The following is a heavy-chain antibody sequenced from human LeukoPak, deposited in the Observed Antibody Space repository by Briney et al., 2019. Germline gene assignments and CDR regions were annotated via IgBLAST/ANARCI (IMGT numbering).Heavy chain of an antibody. CDR2: IKTDGSET. V-gene: IGHV3-7*05. CDR3: ARTGKFDS. CDR1: GFTFSNYW. Sequence: GGSLRHSCAASGFTFSNYWMNWVRQAPGKGLEWVANIKTDGSETYYVDSVKGRFTISRDNAKNSVYLQMNSLRAEDTAIYYCARTGKFDSSGQGTLVTVSA. J-gene: IGHJ5*01.